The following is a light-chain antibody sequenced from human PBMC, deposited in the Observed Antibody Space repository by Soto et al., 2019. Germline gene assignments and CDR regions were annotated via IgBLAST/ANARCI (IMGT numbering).Light chain of an antibody. V-gene: IGLV1-44*01. Sequence: QSVLTQAPSASETPGQRVTISCSGGSSNIGRNTVNWYQQLPGTAPKLLIYSNNRRPSGVPDRFSGSKSGTSASLAISGLQSEDEADYYCAAWDDSLTDYVFGTGTKV. J-gene: IGLJ1*01. CDR2: SNN. CDR1: SSNIGRNT. CDR3: AAWDDSLTDYV.